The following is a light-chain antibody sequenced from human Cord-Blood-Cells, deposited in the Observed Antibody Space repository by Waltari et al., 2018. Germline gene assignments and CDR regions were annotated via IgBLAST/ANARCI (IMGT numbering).Light chain of an antibody. Sequence: QSALTQPASVSGSPGQSITTSCTGTCSDVGGYNYVSWDQQHPDKAPKLMIYEVSNRPAGVSNRVAGSTSGNTASLTISGLHAEDEADYYCSSYTSSSTYYVFGTGTKVTVL. CDR2: EVS. CDR1: CSDVGGYNY. CDR3: SSYTSSSTYYV. J-gene: IGLJ1*01. V-gene: IGLV2-14*01.